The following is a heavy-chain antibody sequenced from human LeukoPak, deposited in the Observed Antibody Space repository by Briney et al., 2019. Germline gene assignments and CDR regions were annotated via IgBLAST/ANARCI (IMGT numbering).Heavy chain of an antibody. CDR1: GFTFSSYA. Sequence: AGGSLRLSCAASGFTFSSYAMHWVRQAPGKGLEWVAVISYDGSNKYYADSVKGRFTISRDNSKNTLYLQMNSLRAEDTAVYYCARDLNYYDSSGWYYWGQGTLVTVSS. CDR3: ARDLNYYDSSGWYY. D-gene: IGHD3-22*01. CDR2: ISYDGSNK. V-gene: IGHV3-30*01. J-gene: IGHJ4*02.